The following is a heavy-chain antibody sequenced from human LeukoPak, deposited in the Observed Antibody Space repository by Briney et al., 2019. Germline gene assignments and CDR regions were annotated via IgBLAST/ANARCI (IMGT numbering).Heavy chain of an antibody. CDR3: AKEMELAF. D-gene: IGHD1-26*01. J-gene: IGHJ4*02. CDR1: VFTLSSYA. Sequence: GGSLRLSCAASVFTLSSYAMTWVRPAPAKGLEWVSLISSSGANAYYADSVKGRFTISRDNSKNTLYLQMNNLRGEDTAEYYCAKEMELAFWGQGTRVPVSS. V-gene: IGHV3-23*01. CDR2: ISSSGANA.